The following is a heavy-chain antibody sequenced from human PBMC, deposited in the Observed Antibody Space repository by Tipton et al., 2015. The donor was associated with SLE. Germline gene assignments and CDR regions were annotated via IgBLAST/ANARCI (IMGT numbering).Heavy chain of an antibody. CDR3: ARSITMVRGVLQSGDYFDY. Sequence: TLSLTCIVSGDSISSNNYYWGWIRQPPGKGLEWIGSIYYSGSTYYNPSLRSRVAISLNTSKNQFSLSLSPVTAADTALYYCARSITMVRGVLQSGDYFDYWGQGTLVPVSS. V-gene: IGHV4-39*07. CDR1: GDSISSNNYY. CDR2: IYYSGST. J-gene: IGHJ4*02. D-gene: IGHD3-10*01.